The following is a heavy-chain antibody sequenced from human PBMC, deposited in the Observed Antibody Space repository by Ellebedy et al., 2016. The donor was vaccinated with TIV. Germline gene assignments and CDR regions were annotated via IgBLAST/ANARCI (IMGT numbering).Heavy chain of an antibody. CDR1: GGTFSSYA. V-gene: IGHV1-69*04. Sequence: AASVKVSCKASGGTFSSYAISWVRQAPGQGLEWMGRIIPMLGIVNYAQKFQGRVTMTEDTSTDTAYMALSSLRSEDTAVYYCATGPGVLRFLEWLYWGQGTLVTVSS. J-gene: IGHJ4*02. CDR2: IIPMLGIV. CDR3: ATGPGVLRFLEWLY. D-gene: IGHD3-3*01.